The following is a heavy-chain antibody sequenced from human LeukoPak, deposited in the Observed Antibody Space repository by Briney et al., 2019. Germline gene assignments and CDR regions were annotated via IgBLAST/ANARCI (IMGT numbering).Heavy chain of an antibody. V-gene: IGHV3-21*04. Sequence: GGSLRLSCAASGFTLSSYSMNWVRQAPGKGLEWVSSITSSSSYIYYADSRFTISRDNAKNSLYLQMNSLRSEDTAVYYCARGVPGVDDILTGPVVPYYYYYYGMDVWGQGTTVTVSS. CDR2: ITSSSSYI. CDR3: ARGVPGVDDILTGPVVPYYYYYYGMDV. CDR1: GFTLSSYS. J-gene: IGHJ6*02. D-gene: IGHD3-9*01.